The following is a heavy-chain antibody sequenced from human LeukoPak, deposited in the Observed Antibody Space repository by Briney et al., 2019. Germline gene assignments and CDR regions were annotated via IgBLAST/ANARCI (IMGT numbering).Heavy chain of an antibody. CDR2: ISYDGSKK. J-gene: IGHJ4*02. V-gene: IGHV3-30*18. CDR3: AKDDGAVTDY. Sequence: PGRSLRLSCAASGFTFSTHGMHWVRQAPGKGLDWVAVISYDGSKKFYADSVKGRFTISRDNSKNTAYLQMNILRLEDTAVYYCAKDDGAVTDYWGQGALVTVSS. D-gene: IGHD6-19*01. CDR1: GFTFSTHG.